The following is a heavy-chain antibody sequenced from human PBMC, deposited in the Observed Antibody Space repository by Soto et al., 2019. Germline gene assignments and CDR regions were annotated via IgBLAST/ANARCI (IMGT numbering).Heavy chain of an antibody. CDR1: GFTFSSYA. Sequence: EVQLLESGGGLVQPGGSLRLSCAASGFTFSSYAMNWVRQAPGKGLEWVSAISGSGGSTDYADSVKGRFTISRDNSEKTLYLHMNSLRAEDTAVYYCARSRGPSGYKSQGAFDIWGQGTMVTVSS. CDR3: ARSRGPSGYKSQGAFDI. J-gene: IGHJ3*02. D-gene: IGHD3-22*01. CDR2: ISGSGGST. V-gene: IGHV3-23*01.